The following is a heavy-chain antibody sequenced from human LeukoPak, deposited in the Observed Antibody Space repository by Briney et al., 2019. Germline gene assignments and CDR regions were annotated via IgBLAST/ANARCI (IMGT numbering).Heavy chain of an antibody. CDR3: ARSPLLSYGLDV. V-gene: IGHV4-59*01. CDR1: GGSISSYY. J-gene: IGHJ6*02. D-gene: IGHD3-10*01. Sequence: PSETLSLTCTVSGGSISSYYWSWIRQPPGKGLEWIGYMYYSGSTNYNPSLKSRVTMSVDTSKNQFSLKLTSVTAADTAVYYCARSPLLSYGLDVWGQGTAVTVSS. CDR2: MYYSGST.